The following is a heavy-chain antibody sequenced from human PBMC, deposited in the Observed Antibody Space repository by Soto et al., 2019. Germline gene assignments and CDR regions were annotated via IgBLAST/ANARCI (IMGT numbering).Heavy chain of an antibody. CDR3: ARDLDVDTAIP. V-gene: IGHV3-21*01. CDR2: ISSSSSYI. D-gene: IGHD5-18*01. Sequence: EVQLVESGGGLVKPGGSLRLSCAASGFTFSSYSMNWVRQAPGKGLEWVSSISSSSSYIYYADSVKGRFTISRDNAKNSLYLQMNSLRAEDTTVYYCARDLDVDTAIPWGQGTLVTVSS. J-gene: IGHJ5*02. CDR1: GFTFSSYS.